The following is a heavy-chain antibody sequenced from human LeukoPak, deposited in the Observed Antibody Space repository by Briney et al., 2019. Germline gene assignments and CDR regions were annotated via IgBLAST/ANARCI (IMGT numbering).Heavy chain of an antibody. D-gene: IGHD6-13*01. CDR3: ARSPQYSSSWYVGDRGRYLI. CDR1: GYTFTGDY. Sequence: ASVKVSCKASGYTFTGDYIHWVRQAPGQGLEWMGWINPNSGGTNCAQKIQGRVTMTRETSISTAYMQLSRLRSDDTAVYYCARSPQYSSSWYVGDRGRYLIWGQGTLVTVSS. V-gene: IGHV1-2*02. J-gene: IGHJ4*02. CDR2: INPNSGGT.